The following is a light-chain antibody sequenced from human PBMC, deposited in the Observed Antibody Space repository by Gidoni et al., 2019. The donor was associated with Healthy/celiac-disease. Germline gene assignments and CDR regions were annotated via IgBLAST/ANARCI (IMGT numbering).Light chain of an antibody. CDR1: QGISSY. CDR2: AAS. CDR3: QQYYSYPLT. J-gene: IGKJ5*01. Sequence: AIRITQSPSPRSASTGDRVTTTCRASQGISSYLAWYQQKPGKAPKLLIYAASTLQSGVPSRFSGSGSGTDFTLTISCLQSEDFATYYCQQYYSYPLTFXQXTRLEIK. V-gene: IGKV1-8*01.